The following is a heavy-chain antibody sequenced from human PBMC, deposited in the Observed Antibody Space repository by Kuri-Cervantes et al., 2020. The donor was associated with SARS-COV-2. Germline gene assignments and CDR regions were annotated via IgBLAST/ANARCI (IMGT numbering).Heavy chain of an antibody. CDR2: IYYSGST. Sequence: SETLSLTCTVSGGSISSSSYYWGWIRQPPGKGLEWIGSIYYSGSTYYNPSLKSRVTISVDTSKNQFSLKLSSVTAADTAVYYCARSYGSGSYPPDHWGQGTLVTVSS. J-gene: IGHJ4*02. CDR3: ARSYGSGSYPPDH. V-gene: IGHV4-39*01. D-gene: IGHD3-10*01. CDR1: GGSISSSSYY.